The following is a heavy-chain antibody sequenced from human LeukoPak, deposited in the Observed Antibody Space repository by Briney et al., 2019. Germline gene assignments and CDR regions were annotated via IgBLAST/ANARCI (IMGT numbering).Heavy chain of an antibody. CDR2: IYYSGST. CDR1: GGSISSYY. CDR3: ASHDYYDSSGYYWDWFDP. V-gene: IGHV4-59*01. Sequence: PSETLSLTCTVSGGSISSYYWSWIRQPPGKGLEWIGYIYYSGSTNYNPSLKSRVTISVDTSKNQFSLKLSSVTAADTAVYYCASHDYYDSSGYYWDWFDPWGQGTLVTVSS. J-gene: IGHJ5*02. D-gene: IGHD3-22*01.